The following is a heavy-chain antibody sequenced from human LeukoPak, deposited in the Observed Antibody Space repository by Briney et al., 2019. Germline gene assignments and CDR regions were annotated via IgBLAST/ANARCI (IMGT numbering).Heavy chain of an antibody. V-gene: IGHV1-46*01. J-gene: IGHJ6*02. CDR1: GYTFTRYY. CDR3: ARGEVVGQQLGSFSYYYGMDV. CDR2: INPSGGST. D-gene: IGHD6-13*01. Sequence: GASVNVSCKACGYTFTRYYMHWVRLAPGQGREGVVIINPSGGSTSYAHKYQGRLTITRDTSTSTVYMEVSSLRSEDAAVYYCARGEVVGQQLGSFSYYYGMDVWGQGPTVTVSS.